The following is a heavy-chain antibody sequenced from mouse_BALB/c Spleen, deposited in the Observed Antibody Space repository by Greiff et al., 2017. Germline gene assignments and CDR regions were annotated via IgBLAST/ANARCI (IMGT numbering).Heavy chain of an antibody. Sequence: EVQLKESGAELVKPGASVKLSCTASGFNIKDTYMHWVKQRPEQGLEWIGRIDPANGNTKYDPKFQGKATITADTSSNTAYLQLSSLTSEDTAVYYCARPYYRYDGYWYFDVWGAGTTVTVSS. V-gene: IGHV14-3*02. CDR1: GFNIKDTY. CDR2: IDPANGNT. J-gene: IGHJ1*01. CDR3: ARPYYRYDGYWYFDV. D-gene: IGHD2-14*01.